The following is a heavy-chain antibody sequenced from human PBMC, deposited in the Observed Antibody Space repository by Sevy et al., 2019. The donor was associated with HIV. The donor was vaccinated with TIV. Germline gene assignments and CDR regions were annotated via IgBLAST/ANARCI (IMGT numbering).Heavy chain of an antibody. J-gene: IGHJ4*02. V-gene: IGHV7-4-1*02. D-gene: IGHD6-6*01. CDR2: INTNTGNP. Sequence: GSVKVSCKASGYTFPSYAMNWVRQAPGQGLERMGWINTNTGNPTYAQGFTGRFVFSLDTSVSTAYLQISSLKAEDTAVYYCARYPNFVIAAETYFDYWGQGTLVDVSS. CDR1: GYTFPSYA. CDR3: ARYPNFVIAAETYFDY.